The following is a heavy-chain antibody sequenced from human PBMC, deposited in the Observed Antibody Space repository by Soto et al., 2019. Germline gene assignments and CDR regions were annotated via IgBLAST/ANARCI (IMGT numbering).Heavy chain of an antibody. V-gene: IGHV1-58*01. J-gene: IGHJ6*02. CDR2: IVVGSGNT. Sequence: ASVKVSCKASGFTFTSSAVQWVRQARGQRLEWIGWIVVGSGNTNYAQKFQERVTITRDMSTSTAYMELSSLRSEDTAVYYCAADLGYEVYYYYGMDVWGQGTAVTVSS. D-gene: IGHD5-12*01. CDR3: AADLGYEVYYYYGMDV. CDR1: GFTFTSSA.